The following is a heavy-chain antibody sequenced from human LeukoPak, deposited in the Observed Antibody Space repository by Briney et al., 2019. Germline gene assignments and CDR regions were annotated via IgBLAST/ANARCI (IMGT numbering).Heavy chain of an antibody. D-gene: IGHD4-17*01. CDR2: ISGSGGNT. Sequence: PGGSLRLSCAASGFTFSSYAMSWVRQAPGKGLEWVSAISGSGGNTYYADSVKGRFTISRDNSKNTLYLQMNSLRAEDTAVYYCAKGNYGDYFMHAFDIWGQGTMVTVSS. J-gene: IGHJ3*02. V-gene: IGHV3-23*01. CDR1: GFTFSSYA. CDR3: AKGNYGDYFMHAFDI.